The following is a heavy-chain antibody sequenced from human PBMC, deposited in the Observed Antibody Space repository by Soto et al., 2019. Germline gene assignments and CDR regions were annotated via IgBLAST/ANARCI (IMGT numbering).Heavy chain of an antibody. CDR3: ARSIVVVTALDY. V-gene: IGHV1-3*01. CDR2: INAGNGNT. Sequence: ASVKVSCKASGYTFTSYAMHWVRQAPGQRLEWMGWINAGNGNTKYSQKFQGRVTITRNTSASTAYMELSSLRSEDTAVYYCARSIVVVTALDYWGQGTLVTSPQ. CDR1: GYTFTSYA. D-gene: IGHD2-21*02. J-gene: IGHJ4*02.